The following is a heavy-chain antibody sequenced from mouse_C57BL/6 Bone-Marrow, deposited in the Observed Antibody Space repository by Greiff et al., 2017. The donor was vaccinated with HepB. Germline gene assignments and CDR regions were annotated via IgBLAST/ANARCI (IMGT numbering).Heavy chain of an antibody. CDR3: ARDERVYGSSWDWYFDV. Sequence: EVKLMESGGGLVQSGRSLRLSCATSGFTFSDFYIEWVRQAPGKGLEWIAASRNKANDYTTEYSASVKGRFIVARDTSPSILYLQMNALRAEDTAIYSCARDERVYGSSWDWYFDVWGKGTTVTVSS. CDR2: SRNKANDYTT. V-gene: IGHV7-1*01. J-gene: IGHJ1*03. CDR1: GFTFSDFY. D-gene: IGHD1-1*01.